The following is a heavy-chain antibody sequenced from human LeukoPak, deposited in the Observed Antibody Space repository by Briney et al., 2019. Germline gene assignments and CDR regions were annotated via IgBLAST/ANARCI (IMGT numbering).Heavy chain of an antibody. CDR1: GGSISSYY. D-gene: IGHD5-24*01. CDR3: AFSQEMADAFDI. J-gene: IGHJ3*02. Sequence: SETLSLTCTVSGGSISSYYWSWIRQPPGKGLEWIGEINQSGSTNYNPSLKSRVTTSVDTSKKRLSLKLSSVTAADTAVYYCAFSQEMADAFDIWGPGTMVTVSS. V-gene: IGHV4-34*01. CDR2: INQSGST.